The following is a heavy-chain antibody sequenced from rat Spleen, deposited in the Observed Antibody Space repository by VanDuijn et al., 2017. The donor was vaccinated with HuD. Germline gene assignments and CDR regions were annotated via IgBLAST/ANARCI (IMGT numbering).Heavy chain of an antibody. CDR3: TRAYGGYSQHWLAY. V-gene: IGHV2S30*01. CDR2: MRYDGDT. J-gene: IGHJ3*01. D-gene: IGHD1-11*01. CDR1: GFSLTGDN. Sequence: QVQLKESGPGLVQPSQTLSLTCTVSGFSLTGDNVHWVRQPPGKGLEWMGRMRYDGDTYYNSALKSRLSISRDTSKSQVFLKMNSLQTDDTAMYFCTRAYGGYSQHWLAYWGQGTQVTVSS.